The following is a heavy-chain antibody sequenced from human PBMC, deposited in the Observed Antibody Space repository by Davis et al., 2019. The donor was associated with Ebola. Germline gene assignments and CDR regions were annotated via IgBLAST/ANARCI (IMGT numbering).Heavy chain of an antibody. D-gene: IGHD2-15*01. CDR3: ARDWARGIRIPTD. V-gene: IGHV3-21*01. CDR2: ISSSSSYI. CDR1: GFTITSYA. Sequence: GESLKISCAASGFTITSYAMNWVRQAPGKGLEWVSSISSSSSYIYYADSVKGRFTISRDNAKNSLYLQMNSLRAEDTAVYYCARDWARGIRIPTDWGQGTLVTVSS. J-gene: IGHJ4*02.